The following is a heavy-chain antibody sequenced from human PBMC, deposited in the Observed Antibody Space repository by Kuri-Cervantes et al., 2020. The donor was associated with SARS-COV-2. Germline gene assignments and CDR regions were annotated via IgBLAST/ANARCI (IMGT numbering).Heavy chain of an antibody. CDR3: ARQIPLYYDILTGYYNYFDY. CDR1: GYSFTSYW. V-gene: IGHV5-10-1*01. J-gene: IGHJ4*02. Sequence: KVSCNGSGYSFTSYWISWVRQMPGKGLEWMGRIDPSDSYTNYSPSFQGHVTISADKSISTAYLQWSSLKASDTAMYYCARQIPLYYDILTGYYNYFDYWGQGTLVTVSS. D-gene: IGHD3-9*01. CDR2: IDPSDSYT.